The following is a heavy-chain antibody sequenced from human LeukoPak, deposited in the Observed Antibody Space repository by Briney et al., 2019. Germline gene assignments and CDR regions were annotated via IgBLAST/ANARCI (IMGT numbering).Heavy chain of an antibody. CDR3: ARHDAIAAAESPWFDP. V-gene: IGHV4-39*01. J-gene: IGHJ5*02. D-gene: IGHD6-13*01. CDR2: ISYSGST. Sequence: SETLSLTCSVSGGSFSSSSYYWGWIRQPPGKGLEWIGSISYSGSTFYNPSLKSRVTISVDTSKNHFSLKLSSVTAADTAVYYCARHDAIAAAESPWFDPWGQGTLVTVSS. CDR1: GGSFSSSSYY.